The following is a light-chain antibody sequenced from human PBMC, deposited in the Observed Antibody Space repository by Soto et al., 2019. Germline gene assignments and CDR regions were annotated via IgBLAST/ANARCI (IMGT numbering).Light chain of an antibody. CDR2: GAS. J-gene: IGKJ1*01. CDR3: QQYSSAPLT. Sequence: IVLTQSPGTLSLSPGERATLSCRASLTVSDNYLAWYQQKAGQAPRLVIYGASSRATGIPDRFSASGSGTDSTLTISRLEPEDFAVYYCQQYSSAPLTFGQGTKVDI. V-gene: IGKV3-20*01. CDR1: LTVSDNY.